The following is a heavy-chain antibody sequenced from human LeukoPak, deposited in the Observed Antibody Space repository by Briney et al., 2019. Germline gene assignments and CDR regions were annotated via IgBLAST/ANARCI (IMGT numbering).Heavy chain of an antibody. V-gene: IGHV3-21*01. D-gene: IGHD3-10*02. CDR2: ISCSSTDI. CDR1: GFTFSNYA. J-gene: IGHJ6*04. Sequence: PGGSLRLSCAASGFTFSNYAMNWVRQAPGEGLAWVSSISCSSTDIYYADSVKGRFTISRDNAKNSLYLQMNSLRAEDTAVYYCAELGITMIGGVWGKGTTVTISS. CDR3: AELGITMIGGV.